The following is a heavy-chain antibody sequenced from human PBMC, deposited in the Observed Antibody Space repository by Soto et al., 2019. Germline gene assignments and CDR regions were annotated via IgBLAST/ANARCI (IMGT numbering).Heavy chain of an antibody. CDR2: ISGSGGST. CDR1: GFTFSSYA. V-gene: IGHV3-23*01. D-gene: IGHD5-18*01. Sequence: GGSLRLSSAASGFTFSSYAMSWVRQAPGKGLEWVSAISGSGGSTYYADSVKGRLTISRDNSKNTLYLQMNSLRAEDTAVYYCANSGRDGYSKGSKVSYFDYWGQGTLVTVSS. J-gene: IGHJ4*02. CDR3: ANSGRDGYSKGSKVSYFDY.